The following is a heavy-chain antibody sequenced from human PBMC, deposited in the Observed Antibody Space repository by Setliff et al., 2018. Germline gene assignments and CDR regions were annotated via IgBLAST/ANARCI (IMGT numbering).Heavy chain of an antibody. CDR1: GDSMSFSY. Sequence: SETLSLTCSVSGDSMSFSYWSWIRQPPGKGLEWIGYIYYSGSTDSHPSLKSRVTISMDTSKNQFSLKLSSVTAADTAVYYCTRRQWLTTDIDYWGQGTLVTVSS. V-gene: IGHV4-59*08. CDR2: IYYSGST. J-gene: IGHJ4*02. D-gene: IGHD6-19*01. CDR3: TRRQWLTTDIDY.